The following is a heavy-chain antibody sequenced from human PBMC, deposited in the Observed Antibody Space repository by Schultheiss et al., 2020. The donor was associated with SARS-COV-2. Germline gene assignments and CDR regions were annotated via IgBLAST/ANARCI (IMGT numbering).Heavy chain of an antibody. Sequence: SETLSLTCTVSGGSISSYYWSWIRQPPGKGLEWIGYIYYSGSTNYNPSLKSRVTISVDTSTNQFSLKLSSVTAADTAMYYCASALWGYCGGDCYLRYYYMDVWGKGTTVTVSS. CDR1: GGSISSYY. CDR2: IYYSGST. V-gene: IGHV4-59*01. J-gene: IGHJ6*03. CDR3: ASALWGYCGGDCYLRYYYMDV. D-gene: IGHD2-21*02.